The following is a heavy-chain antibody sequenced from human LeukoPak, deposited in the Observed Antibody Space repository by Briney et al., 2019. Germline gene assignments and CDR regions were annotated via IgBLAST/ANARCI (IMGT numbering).Heavy chain of an antibody. D-gene: IGHD3-3*01. Sequence: GASVKVSCKASGYTFTSYGISGVRPPPGQGLAWMGWISAYNGNTKYAQKLQGRVTMTTDTSTSTAYMELRSLRSDDTGVYYCATNFWSGYYQFYYFDYWGEGTLVTVSS. CDR2: ISAYNGNT. J-gene: IGHJ4*02. V-gene: IGHV1-18*01. CDR1: GYTFTSYG. CDR3: ATNFWSGYYQFYYFDY.